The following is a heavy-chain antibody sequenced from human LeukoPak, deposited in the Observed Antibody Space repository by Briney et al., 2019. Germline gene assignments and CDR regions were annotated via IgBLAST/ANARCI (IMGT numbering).Heavy chain of an antibody. Sequence: KPSETLSLTCAVYGGSFSGYYWSWIRQPPGKVLEWIGEINYSGSTNYNPSLKSRVTISVDTSKNQFSLKLSSVTAADTAVYYCARRGITMVRGVMKGAGAYYYYMDVWGKGTTVTISS. D-gene: IGHD3-10*01. CDR2: INYSGST. CDR1: GGSFSGYY. CDR3: ARRGITMVRGVMKGAGAYYYYMDV. J-gene: IGHJ6*03. V-gene: IGHV4-34*01.